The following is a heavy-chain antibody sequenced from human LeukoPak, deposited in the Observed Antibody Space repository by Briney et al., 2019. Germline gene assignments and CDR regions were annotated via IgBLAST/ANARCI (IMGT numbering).Heavy chain of an antibody. J-gene: IGHJ6*03. CDR1: GYSVSGPYY. Sequence: PSETLSLTCTVSGYSVSGPYYWGWIRQPPGRGLEWIGTIYDSGTTYYNPPLKSRVTISIGTSKNQFSLNLSSVTAADTAVYYCARHQYYDSRGSHYYSYYYMDVWGKGTTVTVSS. V-gene: IGHV4-38-2*02. D-gene: IGHD3-22*01. CDR2: IYDSGTT. CDR3: ARHQYYDSRGSHYYSYYYMDV.